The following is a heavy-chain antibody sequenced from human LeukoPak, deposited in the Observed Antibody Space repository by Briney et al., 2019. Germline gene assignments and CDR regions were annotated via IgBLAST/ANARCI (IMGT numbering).Heavy chain of an antibody. CDR1: GYTFTSYG. CDR3: ARADIRAIASSGWYGFDY. V-gene: IGHV1-18*01. D-gene: IGHD6-19*01. CDR2: ISGYNGNT. Sequence: ASVKVSCKASGYTFTSYGISWVRQAPGQGLEWMGWISGYNGNTNYAQKFQGRVTMTTDTSTSTAYMELRSLSSDDTAVYYCARADIRAIASSGWYGFDYWGQGTLVTVSS. J-gene: IGHJ4*02.